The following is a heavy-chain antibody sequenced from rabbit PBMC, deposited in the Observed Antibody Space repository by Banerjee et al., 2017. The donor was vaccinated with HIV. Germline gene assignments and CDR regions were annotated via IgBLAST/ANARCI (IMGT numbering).Heavy chain of an antibody. CDR1: GFSFSSYW. V-gene: IGHV1S45*01. J-gene: IGHJ4*01. D-gene: IGHD1-1*01. CDR3: ARYTDGYSGYLGL. Sequence: QEQLEESGGDLVKPEGSLTLTCTASGFSFSSYWICWVRQAPGKGLEWIACIYAGSSGSTYYASWAKGRFTISKTSSTTVTLQMTSLTAADTATYFCARYTDGYSGYLGLWGPGTLVTVS. CDR2: IYAGSSGST.